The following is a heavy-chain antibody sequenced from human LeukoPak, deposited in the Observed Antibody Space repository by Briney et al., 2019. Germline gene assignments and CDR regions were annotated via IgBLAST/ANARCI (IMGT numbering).Heavy chain of an antibody. D-gene: IGHD6-6*01. Sequence: ASVKVSCKASGYTFTGYYMHWVRQAPGQGLEWMGWINPNSGGTNYARKFQGRVTMTRDTSISTAYMELSRLRSDDTAVYYCARGGIAASPVNFQHWGQGTLVTVSS. J-gene: IGHJ1*01. CDR3: ARGGIAASPVNFQH. CDR1: GYTFTGYY. V-gene: IGHV1-2*02. CDR2: INPNSGGT.